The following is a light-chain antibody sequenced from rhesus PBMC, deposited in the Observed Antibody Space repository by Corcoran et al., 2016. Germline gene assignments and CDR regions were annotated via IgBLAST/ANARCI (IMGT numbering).Light chain of an antibody. Sequence: DIVMTQTPLSLPVTPGEPASISCRSSHSLLDSEDGNTYLDWYLQKPGQSPELLLYEVSNRPSGVPDRFSGSGSDTDFTLKISRVEAEDVGVYYCMQALEFPYSFGQGTKVEIK. V-gene: IGKV2-104*02. CDR1: HSLLDSEDGNTY. CDR2: EVS. J-gene: IGKJ2*01. CDR3: MQALEFPYS.